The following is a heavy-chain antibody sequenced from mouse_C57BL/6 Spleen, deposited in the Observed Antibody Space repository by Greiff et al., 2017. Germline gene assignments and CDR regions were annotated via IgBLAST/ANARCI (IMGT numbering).Heavy chain of an antibody. V-gene: IGHV5-4*01. CDR1: GFTFSSYA. CDR3: ASSGDFSFDY. D-gene: IGHD2-13*01. J-gene: IGHJ2*01. CDR2: ISDGGSYT. Sequence: EVQGVESGGGLVKPGGSLKLSCAASGFTFSSYAMPWVRQTPEQRLEWVATISDGGSYTYYPDNVKGRVTISRDKAKNNLYLQMSHLKSEDTAMYYCASSGDFSFDYWGQGTTLTVSS.